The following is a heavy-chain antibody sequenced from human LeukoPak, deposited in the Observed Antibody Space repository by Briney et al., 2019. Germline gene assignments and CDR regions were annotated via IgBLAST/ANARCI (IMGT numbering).Heavy chain of an antibody. D-gene: IGHD3-10*01. CDR1: GGFISSYY. J-gene: IGHJ4*02. CDR2: VYYSGST. V-gene: IGHV4-59*01. Sequence: SETLSLTCTVSGGFISSYYWSWIRQPPGKGLEWIGYVYYSGSTNYNPSLMSRVTISVDTSENQFSLKLSSVTAADTAMYYCARSELLWFGKVNSGFDFWGQGTLVTVSS. CDR3: ARSELLWFGKVNSGFDF.